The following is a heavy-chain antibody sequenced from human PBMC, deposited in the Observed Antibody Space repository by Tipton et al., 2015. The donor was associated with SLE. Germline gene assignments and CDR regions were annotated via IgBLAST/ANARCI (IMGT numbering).Heavy chain of an antibody. CDR2: IYSGGAT. CDR1: GFSVSRNY. V-gene: IGHV3-53*05. J-gene: IGHJ6*03. Sequence: SLRLSCAASGFSVSRNYMNWVRQPPGRGLEWVSVIYSGGATYYADTVKGRFTMSRDNSQNTLYLEMNSLRPEDTAVYYCARRGLTFNYYYYMDVWGKGTTVTVSS. D-gene: IGHD1-20*01. CDR3: ARRGLTFNYYYYMDV.